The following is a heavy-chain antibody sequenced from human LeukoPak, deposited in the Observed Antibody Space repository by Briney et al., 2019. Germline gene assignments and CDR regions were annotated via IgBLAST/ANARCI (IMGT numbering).Heavy chain of an antibody. CDR1: GYTFTGYY. Sequence: ASVKVSCKASGYTFTGYYMHWVRQAPGQGLEWMGWISAYNGNTNYAQKFQGRVTMTTDTSTSTADMELRSLRFDDTAVYYCARMHSSGWPLEPFDFWGQGTMVTVSS. J-gene: IGHJ3*01. CDR3: ARMHSSGWPLEPFDF. CDR2: ISAYNGNT. V-gene: IGHV1-18*04. D-gene: IGHD6-19*01.